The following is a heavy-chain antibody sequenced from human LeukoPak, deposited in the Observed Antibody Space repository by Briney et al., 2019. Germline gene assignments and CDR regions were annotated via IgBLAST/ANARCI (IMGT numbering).Heavy chain of an antibody. D-gene: IGHD6-19*01. CDR2: ISGSGGST. CDR1: GFTFSSYA. V-gene: IGHV3-23*01. J-gene: IGHJ4*02. Sequence: PGGSLRLSCAASGFTFSSYAMSWVRQAPGKGLEWVSAISGSGGSTYYADSVKGRFTISRDNSKNTLYLQMNSLRAEDTAVYYCAKGHSSGWYRMFNFDYWGQGTLVTVSS. CDR3: AKGHSSGWYRMFNFDY.